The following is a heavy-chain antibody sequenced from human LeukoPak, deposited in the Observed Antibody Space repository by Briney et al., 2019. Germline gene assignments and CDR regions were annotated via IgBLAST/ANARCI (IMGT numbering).Heavy chain of an antibody. D-gene: IGHD2-2*02. V-gene: IGHV3-53*01. CDR2: IYTSGDT. J-gene: IGHJ4*02. Sequence: HPGGSLRLSCAASGFTVSTKYMSWVRQAPGEGLEWVSTIYTSGDTYYAASVKGRFTISRDDSKNTLYLQVNSLRAEDTAVYYCARGLYTTRHLNHFDYWGQGTLVRLL. CDR1: GFTVSTKY. CDR3: ARGLYTTRHLNHFDY.